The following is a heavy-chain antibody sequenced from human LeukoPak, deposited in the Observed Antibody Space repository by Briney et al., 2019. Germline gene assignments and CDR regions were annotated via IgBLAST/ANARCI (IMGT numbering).Heavy chain of an antibody. CDR2: IYYSGET. V-gene: IGHV4-39*07. J-gene: IGHJ4*02. CDR3: ARRVRGVIPCDY. CDR1: GGSISSSSYY. D-gene: IGHD3-10*01. Sequence: SETLSLTCRVSGGSISSSSYYWGWIRQPPGKGLEWIASIYYSGETFYNPSLKSRVAISVDTSNNEVFLDLYSVTAADTAVYYCARRVRGVIPCDYWGQGTLVTVSS.